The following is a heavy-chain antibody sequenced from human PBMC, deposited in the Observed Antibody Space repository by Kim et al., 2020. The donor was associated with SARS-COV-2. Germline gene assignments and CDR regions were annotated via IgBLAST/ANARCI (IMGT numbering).Heavy chain of an antibody. CDR1: GGSISSSSYY. V-gene: IGHV4-39*01. Sequence: SETLSLTCTVSGGSISSSSYYWGWIRQPPGKGLEWIGSIYYSGSTYYNPSLKSRVTISVDTSKNQFSLKLSSVTAADTAVYYCARQGGGYSWYDLDYWGQGTLVTVSS. CDR2: IYYSGST. CDR3: ARQGGGYSWYDLDY. D-gene: IGHD6-13*01. J-gene: IGHJ4*02.